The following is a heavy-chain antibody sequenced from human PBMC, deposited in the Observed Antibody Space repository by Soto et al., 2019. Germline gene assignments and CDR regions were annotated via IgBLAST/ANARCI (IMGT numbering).Heavy chain of an antibody. J-gene: IGHJ4*02. CDR1: GFTFSSYW. V-gene: IGHV3-74*01. D-gene: IGHD2-2*01. CDR2: INSNGSST. CDR3: ARDLKAAMPEFDY. Sequence: GGSLRLSCAASGFTFSSYWMHWVRQAPGKGLVWVARINSNGSSTSYADSVKGRFTISRDNAKNTLYLQMNSLRAEDTAVYYCARDLKAAMPEFDYWGQGTLVTVSS.